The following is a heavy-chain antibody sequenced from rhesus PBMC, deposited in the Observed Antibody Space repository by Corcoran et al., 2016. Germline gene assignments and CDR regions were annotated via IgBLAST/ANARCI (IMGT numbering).Heavy chain of an antibody. Sequence: QLQLQESGPGLVKPSETLSVTCAVSGGSISSSYWSWIRQAPGKGLEWIGYIYGSGSSTNYNPSLKSRVSLSLYTSKTQLSLKLSSVTTADTAVYYCARGLGLLAAGGFDYWGQGVLVTVSS. V-gene: IGHV4-169*01. CDR3: ARGLGLLAAGGFDY. D-gene: IGHD6-13*01. J-gene: IGHJ4*01. CDR2: IYGSGSST. CDR1: GGSISSSY.